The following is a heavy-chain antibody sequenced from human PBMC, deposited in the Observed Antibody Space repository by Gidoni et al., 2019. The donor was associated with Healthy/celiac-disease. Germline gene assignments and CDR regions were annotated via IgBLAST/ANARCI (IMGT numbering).Heavy chain of an antibody. Sequence: QVQLQESGPGLVKPSETLSLTCTVSGGSISSYYWSWIRQPPGKGLEWIGYIYYSGSTNYNPSLKSRVTISVDTSKNQFSLKLSSVTAADTAVYYCARAYSSGWSTVGYWGQGTLVTVSS. V-gene: IGHV4-59*01. CDR2: IYYSGST. J-gene: IGHJ4*02. D-gene: IGHD6-19*01. CDR1: GGSISSYY. CDR3: ARAYSSGWSTVGY.